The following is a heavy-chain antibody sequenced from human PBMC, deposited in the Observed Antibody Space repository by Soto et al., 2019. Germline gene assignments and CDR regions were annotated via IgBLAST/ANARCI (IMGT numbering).Heavy chain of an antibody. J-gene: IGHJ6*02. Sequence: LRLSCAASGFTFSGSAMHWVRQASGKGLEWVGRIRSKANSYATAYAASVKGRFTISRDDSKNTAYLQMNSLKTEDTAVYYCTRQGEDIVVVPAANNYYYYGMDVWGQGTTVTVSS. V-gene: IGHV3-73*01. D-gene: IGHD2-2*01. CDR3: TRQGEDIVVVPAANNYYYYGMDV. CDR1: GFTFSGSA. CDR2: IRSKANSYAT.